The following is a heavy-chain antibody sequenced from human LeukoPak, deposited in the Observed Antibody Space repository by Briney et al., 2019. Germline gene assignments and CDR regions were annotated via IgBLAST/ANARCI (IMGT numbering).Heavy chain of an antibody. Sequence: GESLKISRKGSGYSFTSYWIGWLRQMPGKGLEWMGIIYPGDSDIRYSSSFQGQVTISADKSISTAYLQWSSLKASDTAMYYCARPRGYSYGTYFDYWGQGTLVTVSS. CDR2: IYPGDSDI. CDR3: ARPRGYSYGTYFDY. J-gene: IGHJ4*02. V-gene: IGHV5-51*01. CDR1: GYSFTSYW. D-gene: IGHD5-18*01.